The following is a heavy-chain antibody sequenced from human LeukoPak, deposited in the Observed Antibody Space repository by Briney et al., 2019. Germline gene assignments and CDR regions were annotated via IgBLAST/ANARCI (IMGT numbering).Heavy chain of an antibody. V-gene: IGHV3-9*01. J-gene: IGHJ4*02. CDR2: ISWNGGTI. Sequence: SLRLSCAASGFTFHDYAIHWVRQAPGKGLEWVSGISWNGGTIDYADSVKGRLTISRDNAKNSLYLQMNSLRAEDTALYYCAKDPYSRGNSYFDYWGQGTLVTVSS. D-gene: IGHD4-23*01. CDR3: AKDPYSRGNSYFDY. CDR1: GFTFHDYA.